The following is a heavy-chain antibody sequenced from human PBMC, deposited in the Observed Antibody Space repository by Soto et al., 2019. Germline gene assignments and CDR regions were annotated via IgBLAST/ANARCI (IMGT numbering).Heavy chain of an antibody. V-gene: IGHV3-21*01. CDR1: GFTFSSYS. CDR3: ARGISLGFLENNWFDP. CDR2: ISSSSSYI. Sequence: GGSLRLSCAASGFTFSSYSMNWVRQAPGKGLEWVSSISSSSSYIYYADSVKGRFTISRDNAKNSLYLQMNSLRAEDTAVYYCARGISLGFLENNWFDPWGQGTLVTVSS. J-gene: IGHJ5*02. D-gene: IGHD3-3*01.